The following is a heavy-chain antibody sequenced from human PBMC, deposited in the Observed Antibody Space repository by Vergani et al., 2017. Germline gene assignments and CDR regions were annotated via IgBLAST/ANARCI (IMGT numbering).Heavy chain of an antibody. CDR1: GYTFTSYG. D-gene: IGHD4-17*01. J-gene: IGHJ4*02. V-gene: IGHV1-18*04. CDR3: ARDVTTVTRGPDFDY. CDR2: ISAYNGNT. Sequence: QVQLVQSGAEVKKPGASVKVSCKASGYTFTSYGISWVRQAPGQGLEWMGWISAYNGNTNYAQKLQGGVTKTTDASTSPAYMELRGLGSDDTAVYYCARDVTTVTRGPDFDYWGQGTLVTVSS.